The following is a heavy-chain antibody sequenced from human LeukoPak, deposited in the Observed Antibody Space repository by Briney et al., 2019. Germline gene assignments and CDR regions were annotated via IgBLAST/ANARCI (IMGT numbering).Heavy chain of an antibody. D-gene: IGHD2-15*01. CDR3: ARDCVRDGGSCYDGDY. CDR1: GFTVSSNY. J-gene: IGHJ4*02. Sequence: LSGGSLRLSCAASGFTVSSNYMSCVRQAPGKGLEWVSVIYSGGSTYYADSVKGRFTISRDNSKNTLYLQMNSLRAEDTAVYYCARDCVRDGGSCYDGDYWGQGTLVTVSS. V-gene: IGHV3-53*01. CDR2: IYSGGST.